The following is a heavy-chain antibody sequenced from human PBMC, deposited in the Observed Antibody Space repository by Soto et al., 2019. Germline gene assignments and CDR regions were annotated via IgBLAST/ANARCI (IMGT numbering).Heavy chain of an antibody. CDR1: GFTFSSYS. J-gene: IGHJ4*02. Sequence: LRLSCAASGFTFSSYSMNWVRQAPGKGLEWVSSISISSSYIYYADSVKGRFTISRDNAKNTVYLELNSLRAEDTAVYYCARGARYYGSGNYQYRTNYFDYWGQGTMVTAP. D-gene: IGHD3-10*01. CDR3: ARGARYYGSGNYQYRTNYFDY. CDR2: ISISSSYI. V-gene: IGHV3-21*01.